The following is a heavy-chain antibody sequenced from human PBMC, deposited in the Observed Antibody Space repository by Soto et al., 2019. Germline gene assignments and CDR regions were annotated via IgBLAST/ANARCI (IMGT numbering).Heavy chain of an antibody. CDR1: GFTFSSYA. Sequence: GGSLRLSCAASGFTFSSYAMSWVRQAPGKGLEWVSAISGSGGSTYYADSVKGRFTISRDNSKNTLYLQMNSLRAEDTAVYYCAKDSIGSCGSGDAFDIWGQGTMVTVSS. D-gene: IGHD3-10*01. V-gene: IGHV3-23*01. CDR3: AKDSIGSCGSGDAFDI. J-gene: IGHJ3*02. CDR2: ISGSGGST.